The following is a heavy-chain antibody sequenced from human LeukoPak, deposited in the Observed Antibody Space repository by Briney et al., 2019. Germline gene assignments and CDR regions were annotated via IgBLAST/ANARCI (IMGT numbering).Heavy chain of an antibody. D-gene: IGHD7-27*01. CDR2: ISSSSRTI. V-gene: IGHV3-48*01. CDR1: AFTFSSYS. J-gene: IGHJ3*02. Sequence: GGSLRLSCAASAFTFSSYSMNWVRQAPGKGLEWVTYISSSSRTIYYADSVKGRFTISRDNAKNSLYLEMNSLRAEDTAVYYCARKTGGSLDIWGQGTMVTVSS. CDR3: ARKTGGSLDI.